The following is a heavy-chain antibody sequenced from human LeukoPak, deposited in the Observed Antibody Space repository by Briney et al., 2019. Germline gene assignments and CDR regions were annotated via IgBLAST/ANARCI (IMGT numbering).Heavy chain of an antibody. CDR3: ARNEGYCSSTKCAPFDY. CDR2: IDGSGGAT. CDR1: GFTFTRNA. V-gene: IGHV3-23*01. J-gene: IGHJ4*02. D-gene: IGHD2-2*01. Sequence: PGGSLRLSCAASGFTFTRNAMAWVRQAPGKGLECVSAIDGSGGATFYADSVKGRFTISRDNAKNSLYLQMNSLRDEDTAVYYCARNEGYCSSTKCAPFDYWGQGTLVTVSS.